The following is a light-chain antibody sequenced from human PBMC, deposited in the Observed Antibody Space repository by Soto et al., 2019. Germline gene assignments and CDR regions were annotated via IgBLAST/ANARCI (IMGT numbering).Light chain of an antibody. J-gene: IGKJ3*01. CDR1: QGINSW. Sequence: DIQMTQSPSSVSASVGDSVTITCRASQGINSWLAWYQQRPWKPPKLLIYAASTLQSGVPSRFSGSGSGTDFTLTISSLQPEDFATYYCQQANTFPPVTFGPGTKVEIK. CDR3: QQANTFPPVT. V-gene: IGKV1D-12*01. CDR2: AAS.